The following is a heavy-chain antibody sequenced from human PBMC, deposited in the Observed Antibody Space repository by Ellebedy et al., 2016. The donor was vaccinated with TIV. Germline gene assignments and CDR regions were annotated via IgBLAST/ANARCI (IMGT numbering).Heavy chain of an antibody. CDR1: GFNIGDNY. CDR2: IYTGGST. D-gene: IGHD6-13*01. V-gene: IGHV3-53*01. J-gene: IGHJ4*02. Sequence: GGSLRLXXAASGFNIGDNYMNWVRQAPGKGLEWISVIYTGGSTYYAASVEGRFTIFRDISKNTVYLQMKSLRAEDTAVYYCARDSRSEAATGYFDSWGQGTQVSVSS. CDR3: ARDSRSEAATGYFDS.